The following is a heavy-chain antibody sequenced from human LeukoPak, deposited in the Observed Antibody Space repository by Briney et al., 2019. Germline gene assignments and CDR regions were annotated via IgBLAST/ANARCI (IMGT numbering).Heavy chain of an antibody. V-gene: IGHV3-66*03. CDR1: GFSVSSYG. CDR2: LYSNGGT. CDR3: VRDRAEGRAWVEFDP. J-gene: IGHJ5*02. Sequence: GGSLRLSCAASGFSVSSYGMSWVRQAPGKAPEWVSLLYSNGGTYYADSVKGRFIISRDNSKNTPYLQMNNLRVEDTAVYHCVRDRAEGRAWVEFDPWGQGTVVTVSS.